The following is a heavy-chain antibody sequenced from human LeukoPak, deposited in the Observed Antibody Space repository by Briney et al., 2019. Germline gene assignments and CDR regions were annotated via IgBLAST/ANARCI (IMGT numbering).Heavy chain of an antibody. V-gene: IGHV5-51*01. CDR3: ARQGAAGKYYYYYMDV. J-gene: IGHJ6*03. D-gene: IGHD6-13*01. CDR2: IYPDDSNT. Sequence: ESLKISCQGSGYNFPIYWIGWVRQMTGQGLEWMGIIYPDDSNTVYGPSFQGQVTISADKSINTAYLEWSSLKASDTAIYYCARQGAAGKYYYYYMDVWGKGTTVTVSS. CDR1: GYNFPIYW.